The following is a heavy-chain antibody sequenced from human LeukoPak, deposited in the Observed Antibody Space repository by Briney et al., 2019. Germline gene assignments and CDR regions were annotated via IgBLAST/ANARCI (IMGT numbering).Heavy chain of an antibody. J-gene: IGHJ4*02. CDR2: IKSKNDGGTT. V-gene: IGHV3-15*01. D-gene: IGHD4-17*01. Sequence: PGGSLRLSCAASGFSFSKAWMSWVRQAPGKGLEWVGRIKSKNDGGTTDYAAPVKGRFNISRDDSKDTLYLQLNSLKTEDTALYYCATEDYGAPFDYWGQGTLVTVSS. CDR3: ATEDYGAPFDY. CDR1: GFSFSKAW.